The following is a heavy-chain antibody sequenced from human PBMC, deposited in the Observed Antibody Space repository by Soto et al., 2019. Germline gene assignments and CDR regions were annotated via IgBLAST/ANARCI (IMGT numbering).Heavy chain of an antibody. CDR2: IYYSGST. Sequence: SETLSLTCTVSGGSISSYYWSWIRQPPGKGLEWIGYIYYSGSTNYNPSLKSRVTISVDTSKNQFSLKLSSVTAADTAVYYCAREGARWLVYNYYGMDVWGQGTTVTVSS. CDR3: AREGARWLVYNYYGMDV. CDR1: GGSISSYY. D-gene: IGHD6-19*01. J-gene: IGHJ6*02. V-gene: IGHV4-59*12.